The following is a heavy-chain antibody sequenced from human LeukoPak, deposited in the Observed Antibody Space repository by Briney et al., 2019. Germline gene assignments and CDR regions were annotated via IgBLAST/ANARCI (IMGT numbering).Heavy chain of an antibody. D-gene: IGHD5-12*01. J-gene: IGHJ4*02. Sequence: SETLSLTCTVSGGSISSSSYYWGRIRPPPGKGLVWFGSIDYSGSTYYNSSLKRRLTISVDTSNNQFSQKLSSVTAADTAVYYCARHGRGYSGNDVDYWGQGTLVIVSS. CDR3: ARHGRGYSGNDVDY. V-gene: IGHV4-39*01. CDR2: IDYSGST. CDR1: GGSISSSSYY.